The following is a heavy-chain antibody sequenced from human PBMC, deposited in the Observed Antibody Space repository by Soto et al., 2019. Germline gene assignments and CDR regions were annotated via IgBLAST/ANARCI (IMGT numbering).Heavy chain of an antibody. J-gene: IGHJ4*02. V-gene: IGHV5-51*01. CDR2: MYPGNSDT. D-gene: IGHD1-1*01. CDR1: GYSFANYW. Sequence: GESLKISCKSSGYSFANYWIGWVRQMPGKGLEWMGIMYPGNSDTRYSPSFQGQVTISADKSISTAYLQWSSLKASDTAIYYCASHEGEGTAYWAQGPLVTVSS. CDR3: ASHEGEGTAY.